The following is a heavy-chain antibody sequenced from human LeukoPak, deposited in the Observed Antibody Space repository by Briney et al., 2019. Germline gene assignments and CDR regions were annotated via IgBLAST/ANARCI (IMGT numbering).Heavy chain of an antibody. D-gene: IGHD5-24*01. Sequence: PGGSLRLSCAASGFTFSNYWMTWVRQSPGKGLEWVAIIKQDGSDKYYVDSVKGRFTISRDNAKNSLYLQMSSLRAEDTAVYYCAKVRYNYYYYYGMDVWGQGTTVTVSS. J-gene: IGHJ6*02. CDR2: IKQDGSDK. CDR3: AKVRYNYYYYYGMDV. V-gene: IGHV3-7*03. CDR1: GFTFSNYW.